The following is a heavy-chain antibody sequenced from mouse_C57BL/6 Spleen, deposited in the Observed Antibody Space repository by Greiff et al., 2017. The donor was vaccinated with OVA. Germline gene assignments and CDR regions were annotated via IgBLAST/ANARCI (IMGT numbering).Heavy chain of an antibody. CDR3: ARGGYYGSPWFAY. CDR2: INPNNGGT. CDR1: GYTFTDYY. D-gene: IGHD1-1*01. Sequence: VQLKQSGPELVKPGASVKISCKASGYTFTDYYMNWVKQSHGKSLEWIGDINPNNGGTSYNQKFKGKATLTVDKSSSTAYMELRSLTSEDSAVYYCARGGYYGSPWFAYWGQGTLVTVSA. J-gene: IGHJ3*01. V-gene: IGHV1-26*01.